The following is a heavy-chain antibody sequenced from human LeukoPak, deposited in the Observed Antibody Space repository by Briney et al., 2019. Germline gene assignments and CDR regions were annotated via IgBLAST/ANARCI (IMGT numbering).Heavy chain of an antibody. J-gene: IGHJ6*02. Sequence: GGSLRLSCAASGFTFSNYAMSWVRQAPGKGLEWVSAISGSGGSTYYADSVKGRFTISRDNSKNTLYLQMNSLRAEDTAVYYCATYCSSTSCYTDAYYYYGMDVWGQGTTVTVSS. CDR3: ATYCSSTSCYTDAYYYYGMDV. CDR1: GFTFSNYA. CDR2: ISGSGGST. V-gene: IGHV3-23*01. D-gene: IGHD2-2*02.